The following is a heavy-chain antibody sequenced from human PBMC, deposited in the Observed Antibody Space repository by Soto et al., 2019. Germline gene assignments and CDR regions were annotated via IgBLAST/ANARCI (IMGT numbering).Heavy chain of an antibody. CDR3: ASGPYYDFWSGYEEDTFDI. D-gene: IGHD3-3*01. V-gene: IGHV3-33*01. J-gene: IGHJ3*02. CDR1: GFTFSSYG. CDR2: IWYDGSNK. Sequence: GGSLRLSCAASGFTFSSYGMHWVRQAPGKGLEWVAVIWYDGSNKYYADSVKGRFTISRDNSKNTLYLQMNSLRAEDTAVYYCASGPYYDFWSGYEEDTFDIWGQGTMVTVSS.